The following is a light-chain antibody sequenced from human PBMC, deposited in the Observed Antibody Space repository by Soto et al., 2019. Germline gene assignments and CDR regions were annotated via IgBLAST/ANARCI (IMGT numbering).Light chain of an antibody. J-gene: IGKJ5*01. CDR2: DAS. CDR3: QQRSNWPIT. V-gene: IGKV3-11*01. Sequence: EVVLTQSPATLSLSPGERATLSCRTSHSISNSLAWYQQKPGQAPRLLIYDASNRAAGIPARFSGSGSGTDFTLTISSLEPEVFAVYYCQQRSNWPITFGQGTRLEIK. CDR1: HSISNS.